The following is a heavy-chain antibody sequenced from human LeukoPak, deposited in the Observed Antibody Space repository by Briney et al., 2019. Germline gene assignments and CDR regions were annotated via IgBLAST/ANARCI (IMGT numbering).Heavy chain of an antibody. CDR1: GFTLRGNC. V-gene: IGHV3-7*01. Sequence: PGGSLRLSCAASGFTLRGNCMNWVRQAPGKGLEWVASIKKDGSEIYYVDSVKGRFTISRDNAKNSLYLQMNSLRAEDTAVYYCARVLEYCSSTSCYPAVDYWGQGTLVTVSS. CDR3: ARVLEYCSSTSCYPAVDY. CDR2: IKKDGSEI. D-gene: IGHD2-2*01. J-gene: IGHJ4*02.